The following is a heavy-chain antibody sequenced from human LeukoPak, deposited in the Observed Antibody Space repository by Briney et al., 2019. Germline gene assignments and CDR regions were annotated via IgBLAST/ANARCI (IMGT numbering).Heavy chain of an antibody. CDR1: GGSMTAGDYY. D-gene: IGHD5-12*01. Sequence: SETLSLTCTVSGGSMTAGDYYWGWVRQPPGTGLQWIATSYQGASLKSRVTISLDTSKNQFSLRLTSVTAADTAVYYCARIYGIYQEAMDVWGPGITVTVSS. V-gene: IGHV4-39*07. CDR3: ARIYGIYQEAMDV. J-gene: IGHJ6*02. CDR2: S.